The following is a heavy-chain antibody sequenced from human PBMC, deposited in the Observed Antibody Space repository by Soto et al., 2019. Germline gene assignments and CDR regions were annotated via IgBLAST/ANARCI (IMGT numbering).Heavy chain of an antibody. D-gene: IGHD2-8*01. J-gene: IGHJ4*02. CDR3: AHMGYTNGYVDY. CDR2: IYWDEDK. Sequence: GPTLVNPTQTLTLTCSFSGFSLSTTGVGVGWIRQPPGKALEWLAVIYWDEDKSYSPSLKSRLTITKDTSKNQVVLTMTNMDPVDTATYYCAHMGYTNGYVDYWGQGTLVTVSS. V-gene: IGHV2-5*02. CDR1: GFSLSTTGVG.